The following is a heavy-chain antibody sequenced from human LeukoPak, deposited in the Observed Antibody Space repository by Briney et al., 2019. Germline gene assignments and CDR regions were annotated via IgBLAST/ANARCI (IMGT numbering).Heavy chain of an antibody. CDR2: IKPDGSQK. D-gene: IGHD6-13*01. V-gene: IGHV3-7*03. J-gene: IGHJ4*02. CDR1: GFTFLNSW. Sequence: GGSLRLSCAASGFTFLNSWMSWVRQAPGKGLEWMANIKPDGSQKYYVDSVKGRFTISRDNAKNSLYLQVDSLTAENTAIYYCARDRDSNWYPYHDYWGQGVLVTVSS. CDR3: ARDRDSNWYPYHDY.